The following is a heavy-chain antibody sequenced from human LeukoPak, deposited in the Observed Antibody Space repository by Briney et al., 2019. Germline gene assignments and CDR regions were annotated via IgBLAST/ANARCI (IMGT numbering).Heavy chain of an antibody. CDR3: TRAVAGHPD. CDR1: GVPFSNYY. V-gene: IGHV4-34*01. D-gene: IGHD6-19*01. Sequence: SETLSLTCTVSGVPFSNYYWSGVRQSPRQGLEWIGEINHSGYTTYNPSLKSRVTMSIDTSKNQFSLKLTSVTAADAGVYYCTRAVAGHPDWGQGTLVTVSS. J-gene: IGHJ4*02. CDR2: INHSGYT.